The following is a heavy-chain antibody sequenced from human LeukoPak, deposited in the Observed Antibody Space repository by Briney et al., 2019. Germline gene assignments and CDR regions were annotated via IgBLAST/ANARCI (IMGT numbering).Heavy chain of an antibody. V-gene: IGHV1-2*02. CDR2: INPNSGGT. Sequence: GASVKVSCKASGYTFTGYYMHWVRQAPGQGLEWMGWINPNSGGTNYAQKFQGRVTMTRDTSISTAYMELSRLRSDDTAAYYCARYCSGGSCYSGFDYWGQGTLVTVSS. CDR3: ARYCSGGSCYSGFDY. CDR1: GYTFTGYY. J-gene: IGHJ4*02. D-gene: IGHD2-15*01.